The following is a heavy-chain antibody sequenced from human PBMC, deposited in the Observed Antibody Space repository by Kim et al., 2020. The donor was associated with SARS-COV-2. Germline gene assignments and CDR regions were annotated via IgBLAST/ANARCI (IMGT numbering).Heavy chain of an antibody. D-gene: IGHD3-10*01. CDR2: ISGSGGST. Sequence: GGSLRLSCAASGFTFSSYAMSWVRQAPGKGLEWVSAISGSGGSTYYADSVKGRFTISRDNSKNTLYLQMNSLRAEDTAVYYCAKGIRGFGEWYYYFDYWGQGTLVTVSS. CDR1: GFTFSSYA. CDR3: AKGIRGFGEWYYYFDY. V-gene: IGHV3-23*01. J-gene: IGHJ4*02.